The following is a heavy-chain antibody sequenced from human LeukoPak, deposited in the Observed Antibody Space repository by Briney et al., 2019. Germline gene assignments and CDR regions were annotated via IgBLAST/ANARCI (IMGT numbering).Heavy chain of an antibody. J-gene: IGHJ4*02. D-gene: IGHD3/OR15-3a*01. CDR2: IKRKGDDGTI. CDR1: GFTFSSQS. CDR3: TARTGRSDFDY. Sequence: GGSLRLSCAASGFTFSSQSMNWGRQAPGRGLEWVGRIKRKGDDGTIDYAAPVKGRLSISRDDSKNTLYLQMNSLKSEDTSVYYCTARTGRSDFDYWGQGTLVTVSS. V-gene: IGHV3-15*01.